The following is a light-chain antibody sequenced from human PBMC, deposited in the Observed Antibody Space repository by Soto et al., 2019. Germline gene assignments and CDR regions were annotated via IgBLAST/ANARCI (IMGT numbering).Light chain of an antibody. CDR3: QQSYITPIT. J-gene: IGKJ5*01. CDR2: AAS. Sequence: RVAQSKNKFSASTGDRVTITCRASQGISSYLAWHQQKPGKAPKLLIYAASTLQGGVPSRFSGSGSGTDFTLTISSLQPEDFATYYCQQSYITPITLGQGTRLAI. V-gene: IGKV1-8*01. CDR1: QGISSY.